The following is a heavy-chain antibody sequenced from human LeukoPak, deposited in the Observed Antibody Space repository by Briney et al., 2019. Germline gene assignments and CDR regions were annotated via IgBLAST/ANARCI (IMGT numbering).Heavy chain of an antibody. V-gene: IGHV3-23*01. CDR2: ISGSGGST. J-gene: IGHJ3*02. Sequence: PGGSLRLSCAASGFTFSSYAMSWVRQAPGKGLEWVSAISGSGGSTYYADSVKGRFTISRDNSKNTLYLQMNSLRAEDTAVHYCAKAPLDYYDSSGYPDAFDIWGQGTMVTVSS. D-gene: IGHD3-22*01. CDR1: GFTFSSYA. CDR3: AKAPLDYYDSSGYPDAFDI.